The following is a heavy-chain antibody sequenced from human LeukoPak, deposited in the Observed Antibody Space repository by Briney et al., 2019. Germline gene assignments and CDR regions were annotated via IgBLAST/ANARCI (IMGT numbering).Heavy chain of an antibody. Sequence: SETLSLTCTVCGGSIRSYYGSGIREPPGKGLEGIGYIYYSGSTSYNRSLKSRVTISVDTSKKQFSLKLSSVTAADTAVYSCARARVTMVRGVLGYWGQGTLVTVSS. J-gene: IGHJ4*02. CDR3: ARARVTMVRGVLGY. V-gene: IGHV4-59*08. CDR1: GGSIRSYY. CDR2: IYYSGST. D-gene: IGHD3-10*01.